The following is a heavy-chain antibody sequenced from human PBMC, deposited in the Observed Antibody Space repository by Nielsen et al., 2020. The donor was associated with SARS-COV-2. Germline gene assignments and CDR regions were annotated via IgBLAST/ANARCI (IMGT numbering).Heavy chain of an antibody. D-gene: IGHD2-2*01. CDR2: INPSGGST. J-gene: IGHJ5*02. Sequence: WVRQVPGQGLEWMGIINPSGGSTSYAQKFQGRVTMTRDTSTSTVYMELSSLRSEDTAVYYCARETLGYCSSTSRSRWFDPWGQGTLVTVSS. V-gene: IGHV1-46*01. CDR3: ARETLGYCSSTSRSRWFDP.